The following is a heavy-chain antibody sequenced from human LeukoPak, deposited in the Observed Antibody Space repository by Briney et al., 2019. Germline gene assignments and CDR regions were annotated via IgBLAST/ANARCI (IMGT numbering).Heavy chain of an antibody. V-gene: IGHV1-18*01. J-gene: IGHJ4*02. CDR2: ISAYNGNT. CDR1: GYTFTSYG. CDR3: ARDSCSSTSCYYFDY. D-gene: IGHD2-2*01. Sequence: ASVKVSCKASGYTFTSYGISWVRQAPGQGLEWRGWISAYNGNTNYAQKLQGRVTMTTDTSTSTAYMELRSLRSDDTAVYYCARDSCSSTSCYYFDYWGQGTLVTVSS.